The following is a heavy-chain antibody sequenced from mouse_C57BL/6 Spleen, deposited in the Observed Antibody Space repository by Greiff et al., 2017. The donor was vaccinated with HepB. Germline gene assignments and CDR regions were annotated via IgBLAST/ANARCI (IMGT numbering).Heavy chain of an antibody. Sequence: EVKLVESGGGLVQPGGSLKLSCAASGFTFSDYYMYWVRQTPEKRLEWVAYISNGGGSTYYPDTVKGRFTISRDNAKNTLYLQMSRLKSEDTAMYYCARRVVATYYWYFDVWGTGTTVTVSS. D-gene: IGHD1-1*01. CDR2: ISNGGGST. CDR1: GFTFSDYY. J-gene: IGHJ1*03. V-gene: IGHV5-12*01. CDR3: ARRVVATYYWYFDV.